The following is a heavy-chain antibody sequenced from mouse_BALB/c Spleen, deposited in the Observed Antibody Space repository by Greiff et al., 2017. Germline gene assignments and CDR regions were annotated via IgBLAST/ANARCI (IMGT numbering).Heavy chain of an antibody. J-gene: IGHJ2*01. V-gene: IGHV5-17*02. CDR3: ARHYYGSSYYFDY. D-gene: IGHD1-1*01. CDR2: ISSGSSTI. CDR1: GFTFSSFG. Sequence: DVKLVESGGGLVQPGGSRKLSCAASGFTFSSFGMHWVRQAPEKGLEWVAYISSGSSTIYYADTVKGRFTISRDNPKNTLFLQMTSLRSEDTAMYYCARHYYGSSYYFDYWGQGTTLTVSS.